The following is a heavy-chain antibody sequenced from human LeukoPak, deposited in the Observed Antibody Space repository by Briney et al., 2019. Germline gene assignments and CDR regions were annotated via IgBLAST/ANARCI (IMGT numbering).Heavy chain of an antibody. CDR3: ARDRASGYFDY. CDR2: IYYSGST. Sequence: PSETLSLTCTVSGGSISSYYWSWIRQPPGKGLEWIGYIYYSGSTNYNPSLKSRVTISVDTSKNQFSLKLSSVTAADTAVYYCARDRASGYFDYRGQGTLVTASS. CDR1: GGSISSYY. V-gene: IGHV4-59*01. J-gene: IGHJ4*02. D-gene: IGHD3-10*01.